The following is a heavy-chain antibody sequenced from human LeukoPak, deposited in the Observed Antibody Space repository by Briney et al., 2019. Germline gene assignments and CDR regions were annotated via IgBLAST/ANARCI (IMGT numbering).Heavy chain of an antibody. CDR1: GFTFSSYS. J-gene: IGHJ4*02. CDR3: ARRIAAAGSLDY. CDR2: ISSSSSYI. V-gene: IGHV3-21*01. Sequence: GGSLRLSCAASGFTFSSYSMNWVRQAPGKGLEWVSSISSSSSYIYYADSVKGRFTISRDNAKNSLYLQMNSLRAEDTAVYYCARRIAAAGSLDYWGQGTLVTVSS. D-gene: IGHD6-13*01.